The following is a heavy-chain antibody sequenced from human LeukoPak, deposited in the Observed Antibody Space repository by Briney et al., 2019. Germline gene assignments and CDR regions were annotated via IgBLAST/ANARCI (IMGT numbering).Heavy chain of an antibody. J-gene: IGHJ5*02. Sequence: ASVKVSCKASGYTFTSYYMHWVRQAPGQGLEWMGIINPSGGSTSYAQKFQGRVTITADKSTSTAYMELSSLRSEDTAVYYCARIHVRGSSPGLGPWGQGTLVTVSS. V-gene: IGHV1-46*01. CDR1: GYTFTSYY. CDR2: INPSGGST. D-gene: IGHD3-10*02. CDR3: ARIHVRGSSPGLGP.